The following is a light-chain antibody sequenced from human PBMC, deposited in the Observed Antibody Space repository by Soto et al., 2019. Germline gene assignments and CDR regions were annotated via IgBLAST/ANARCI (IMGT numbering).Light chain of an antibody. V-gene: IGKV1-39*01. CDR3: QQSYSTPIT. CDR1: QSISSY. Sequence: EIQMAQSPSSLSASVRDRVTITCRASQSISSYLNWYQQKPGKAPKLLIYAASSLQSGVPSRFSGSGSGTDFTLTISSLQPEDFATHDCQQSYSTPITFGQGTRLEI. J-gene: IGKJ5*01. CDR2: AAS.